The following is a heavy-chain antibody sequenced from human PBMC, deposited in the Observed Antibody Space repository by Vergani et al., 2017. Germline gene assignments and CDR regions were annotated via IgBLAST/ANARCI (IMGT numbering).Heavy chain of an antibody. CDR1: GGSISSGSYY. D-gene: IGHD2-2*01. CDR3: TRGYCSSTSCYPPRY. V-gene: IGHV4-61*02. Sequence: QVQLQESGPGLVKPSQTLSLTCTVSGGSISSGSYYWSWIRQPAGKVLEWIGRIYTSGSTNYNPSLKSRVTISVDTAKNQFSLKLSSVTAADPAVYYCTRGYCSSTSCYPPRYWGQGTLVTVSS. CDR2: IYTSGST. J-gene: IGHJ4*02.